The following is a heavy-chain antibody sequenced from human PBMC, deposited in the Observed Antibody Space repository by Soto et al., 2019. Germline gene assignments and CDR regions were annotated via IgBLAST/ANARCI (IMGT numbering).Heavy chain of an antibody. CDR2: ISSSSSYI. D-gene: IGHD1-20*01. J-gene: IGHJ4*02. CDR1: GFTFSSYS. CDR3: ARAIRGWAIDY. Sequence: EVQLVESGGGLVKPGGSLRLSCAASGFTFSSYSMNWVRQAPGKGLEWVSSISSSSSYIYYADSVKGRFTISRDNAKNSLYLQMNGLRAEDTAVYYCARAIRGWAIDYWGQGTLVTVSS. V-gene: IGHV3-21*01.